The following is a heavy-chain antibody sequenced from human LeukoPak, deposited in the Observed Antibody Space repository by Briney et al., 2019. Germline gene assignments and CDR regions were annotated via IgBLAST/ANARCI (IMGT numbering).Heavy chain of an antibody. CDR3: ARDRSGYSSGWYGGYYYYYMDV. J-gene: IGHJ6*03. V-gene: IGHV4-39*07. CDR1: GGSISTSNYY. Sequence: SETLSLTCTVSGGSISTSNYYWGWIRQPPGKGLEWIGNIFYSGSTYYSPSLRSRVTMSVDTSKNQFSLKLSSVTAADTAVYYCARDRSGYSSGWYGGYYYYYMDVWGKGTTVTISS. CDR2: IFYSGST. D-gene: IGHD6-19*01.